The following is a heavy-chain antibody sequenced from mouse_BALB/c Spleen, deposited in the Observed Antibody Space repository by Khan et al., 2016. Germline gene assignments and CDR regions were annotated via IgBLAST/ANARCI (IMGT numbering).Heavy chain of an antibody. CDR1: GFTFRNYA. V-gene: IGHV5-6-5*01. D-gene: IGHD2-1*01. CDR2: ISTGDST. Sequence: EVELVESGGGLVKPGGSLKLSCAASGFTFRNYALSWVRQTPEKRLAWVASISTGDSTYYGDSVKGRFTISSDNARNILYLQMSSLRSEDTAMFYWAREDNGNYGDYFDYWGQGTTLTVSS. CDR3: AREDNGNYGDYFDY. J-gene: IGHJ2*01.